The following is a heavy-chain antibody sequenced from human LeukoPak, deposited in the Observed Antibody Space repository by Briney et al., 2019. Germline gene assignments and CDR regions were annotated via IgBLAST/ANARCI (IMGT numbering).Heavy chain of an antibody. CDR2: IYHGGST. V-gene: IGHV4-4*02. CDR3: ARVADGPPAYYFDY. J-gene: IGHJ4*02. Sequence: PSETLSLTCAVSGGSISSSNWWSWVRQPPGKGLEWIGEIYHGGSTNYNPSLKSRVTISVDKSKNQFFLKLSSVTAADTAVYYCARVADGPPAYYFDYWGQGTLVTVSS. D-gene: IGHD5-24*01. CDR1: GGSISSSNW.